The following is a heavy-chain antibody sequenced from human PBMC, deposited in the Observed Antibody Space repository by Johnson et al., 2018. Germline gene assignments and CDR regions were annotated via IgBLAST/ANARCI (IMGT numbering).Heavy chain of an antibody. CDR1: GFTFSSYG. Sequence: QVQLVESGGGVVQPGRSLRLSCAASGFTFSSYGMHWVRQAPGQGLEWVAVISYDGSNKYYADSVKGRFTIPRDKSKNTLYLQMKSERAEDTAGYYWAKEGTMIVVFRAFDIWGQGTMVTVSS. D-gene: IGHD3-22*01. CDR3: AKEGTMIVVFRAFDI. V-gene: IGHV3-30*18. J-gene: IGHJ3*02. CDR2: ISYDGSNK.